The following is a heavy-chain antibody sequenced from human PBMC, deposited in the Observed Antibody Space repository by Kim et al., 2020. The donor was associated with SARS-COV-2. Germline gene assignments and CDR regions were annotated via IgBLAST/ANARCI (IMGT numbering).Heavy chain of an antibody. CDR1: GGSISSSSYY. CDR2: IYYSGSN. J-gene: IGHJ4*02. CDR3: ARERITMVRGVIPRPFDY. V-gene: IGHV4-39*07. D-gene: IGHD3-10*01. Sequence: SETLSLTCTVSGGSISSSSYYWGWMRQPPGKGLEWIGSIYYSGSNYDNPSLKSRVNISVDTSKNQFSLKLSSVTAADTAVYYCARERITMVRGVIPRPFDYWGPGALVTVSS.